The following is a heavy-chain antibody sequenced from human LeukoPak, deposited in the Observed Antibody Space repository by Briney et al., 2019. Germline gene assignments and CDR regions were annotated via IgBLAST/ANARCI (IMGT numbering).Heavy chain of an antibody. J-gene: IGHJ4*02. V-gene: IGHV1-18*01. Sequence: ASVKVSCKASGYTFTSYGISWVRQAPGQGLEWMGWISAYNGNTNYAQKLQGRVTMTTDTSTSTAYMELRSLRSDDTAVYYCAREPPVGYSSSPGFDYWGQGTLVTVSS. CDR1: GYTFTSYG. D-gene: IGHD6-6*01. CDR2: ISAYNGNT. CDR3: AREPPVGYSSSPGFDY.